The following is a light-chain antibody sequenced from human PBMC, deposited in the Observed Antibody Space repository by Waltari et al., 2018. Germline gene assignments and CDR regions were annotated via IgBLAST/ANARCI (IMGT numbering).Light chain of an antibody. CDR3: SSYTSSSTLDV. CDR1: SSDVGGYNY. V-gene: IGLV2-14*01. J-gene: IGLJ1*01. Sequence: QSALTQPASGSGSPGQSITISCTGTSSDVGGYNYVSWYQQHPGKVPKLMIYDVSNRTSGVANRFSGSKSGNTASLTISGLQAEDEADYYCSSYTSSSTLDVFGTGTKVTVL. CDR2: DVS.